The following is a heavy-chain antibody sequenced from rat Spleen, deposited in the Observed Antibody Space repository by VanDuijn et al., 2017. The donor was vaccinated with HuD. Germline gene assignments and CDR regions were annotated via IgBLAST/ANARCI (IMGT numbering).Heavy chain of an antibody. Sequence: EVQLVESGGDLVQPGRSLKISCAASGSTFSNYDMAWVRQAPTKGLEWIASISTDGDNTYYRDSVKGRFTISRDNAKNTQYLQMDSLRSEDTATYYWARHGGLRNWFAYWGQGTLVTVSS. CDR2: ISTDGDNT. J-gene: IGHJ3*01. CDR3: ARHGGLRNWFAY. CDR1: GSTFSNYD. D-gene: IGHD1-11*01. V-gene: IGHV5S13*01.